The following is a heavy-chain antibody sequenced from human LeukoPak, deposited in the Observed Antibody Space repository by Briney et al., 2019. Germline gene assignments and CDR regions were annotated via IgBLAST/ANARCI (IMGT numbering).Heavy chain of an antibody. J-gene: IGHJ4*02. Sequence: ASVKVSCKASGGTFSSYAISWVRQAPGQGLEWMGGIIPIFGTANYAQKFQGRVTMTEDTSTDTAYMELSSLRSEDTAVYYCATVSYYDSETGDYWGQGTLVTVSS. CDR2: IIPIFGTA. CDR3: ATVSYYDSETGDY. CDR1: GGTFSSYA. V-gene: IGHV1-69*06. D-gene: IGHD3-22*01.